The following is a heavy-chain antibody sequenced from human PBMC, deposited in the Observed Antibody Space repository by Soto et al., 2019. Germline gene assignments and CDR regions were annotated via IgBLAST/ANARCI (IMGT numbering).Heavy chain of an antibody. Sequence: ASVKVSCKASGGTLSSYTISWVRQDNGQGLEWMGRIIPILGIANYAQKFQGRVTITADKSTSTAYMELSSLRSEDTAVYYCASYCSGGSREYFDYWGQGTLVTVSS. D-gene: IGHD2-15*01. CDR1: GGTLSSYT. J-gene: IGHJ4*02. CDR2: IIPILGIA. V-gene: IGHV1-69*02. CDR3: ASYCSGGSREYFDY.